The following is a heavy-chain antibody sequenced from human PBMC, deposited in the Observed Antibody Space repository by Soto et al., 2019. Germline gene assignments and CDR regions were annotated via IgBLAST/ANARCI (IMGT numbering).Heavy chain of an antibody. J-gene: IGHJ6*02. CDR1: GYTFTSYA. V-gene: IGHV1-3*01. Sequence: ASVKVSCKASGYTFTSYAMHWVRQAPGQRLEWMGWINAGNGNTKYSQKFQGRVTITRDTSASTAYMELSSLRSEDTAVYYCAGAHLWSNYYSYYVRDFGAKGPRSPSP. CDR3: AGAHLWSNYYSYYVRDF. CDR2: INAGNGNT. D-gene: IGHD5-18*01.